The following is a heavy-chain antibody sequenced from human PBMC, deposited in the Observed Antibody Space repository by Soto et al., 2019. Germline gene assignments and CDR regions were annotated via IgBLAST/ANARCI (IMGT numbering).Heavy chain of an antibody. CDR1: GYTFTSYA. Sequence: GPSVKVSCKASGYTFTSYAMHWVRQAPGQRLEWMGWINAGNGNTKYSQKFQGRVTITRDTSASTAYMELSNLRSEDTAVYYCARLRLKRNWFDPWGQGTLVTVSS. J-gene: IGHJ5*02. CDR3: ARLRLKRNWFDP. D-gene: IGHD6-19*01. CDR2: INAGNGNT. V-gene: IGHV1-3*01.